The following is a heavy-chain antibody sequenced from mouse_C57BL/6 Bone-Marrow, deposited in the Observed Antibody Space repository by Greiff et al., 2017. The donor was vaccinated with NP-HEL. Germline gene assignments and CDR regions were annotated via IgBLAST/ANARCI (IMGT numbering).Heavy chain of an antibody. CDR3: ARDSGNAFDY. V-gene: IGHV1-53*01. CDR2: LNPNNGGT. D-gene: IGHD3-2*02. J-gene: IGHJ2*01. CDR1: GYTFTSYW. Sequence: QVQLQQPGTELVKPGASVKLSCTASGYTFTSYWMHWLKQRPGQVLEWIGNLNPNNGGTNDNEKFNTKATLTVNKSSSTAYMQLSSLTSEDSAVYYWARDSGNAFDYWGQGTTLTVTS.